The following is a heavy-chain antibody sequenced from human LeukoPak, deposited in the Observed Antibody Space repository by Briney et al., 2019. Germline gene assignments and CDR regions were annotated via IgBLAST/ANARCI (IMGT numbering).Heavy chain of an antibody. D-gene: IGHD4-23*01. CDR3: ARGLYGGNSGVFDY. J-gene: IGHJ4*02. CDR2: IYYSGST. Sequence: PSETLSLTCTVSGGSISSGDYYWSWIRQPPGKGLEWIGYIYYSGSTYYNPSLKSRVTISVDTSKNQFSLKLSSVTAADTAVYCCARGLYGGNSGVFDYWGQGTLVTVSS. V-gene: IGHV4-30-4*01. CDR1: GGSISSGDYY.